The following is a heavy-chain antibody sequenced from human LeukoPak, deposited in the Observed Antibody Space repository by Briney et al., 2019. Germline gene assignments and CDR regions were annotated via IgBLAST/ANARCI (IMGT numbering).Heavy chain of an antibody. CDR2: ISYDGSNK. V-gene: IGHV3-30*03. J-gene: IGHJ4*02. CDR3: ARDERSYATGSNDY. Sequence: PGGSLRLSCAASGFTFSSYSMNWVRQAPGKGLEWVAVISYDGSNKYYADSVKGRFTISRDNSKNTLYLQMNSLRTEDTAVYYCARDERSYATGSNDYWGQGTLVTVSS. D-gene: IGHD1-14*01. CDR1: GFTFSSYS.